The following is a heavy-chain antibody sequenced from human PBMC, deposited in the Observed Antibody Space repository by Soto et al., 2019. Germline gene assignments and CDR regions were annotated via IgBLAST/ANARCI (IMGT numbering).Heavy chain of an antibody. J-gene: IGHJ5*02. CDR3: AKRASPANIDNWFDP. V-gene: IGHV3-23*01. CDR1: GFVFKNFA. Sequence: PGWSLRLSCVGSGFVFKNFAINWVRQPPGKGLEWVSVIRGTGLNTYYAASVKGRFNISRDNSKNTVYLQMDSLKVEDTAVYYCAKRASPANIDNWFDPWGPGTQVTVSS. CDR2: IRGTGLNT.